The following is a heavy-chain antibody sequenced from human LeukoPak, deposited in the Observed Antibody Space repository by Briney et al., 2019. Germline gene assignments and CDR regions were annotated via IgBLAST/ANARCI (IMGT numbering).Heavy chain of an antibody. CDR2: INPRSGGT. Sequence: GASVKVSCKASGYTFTGYYVHWVRQAPGQGPEWMGRINPRSGGTNYAQKFQGRVTMTRDTSISTAYMDLSSLRSNDTAVYYCARGYDFPDYWGQGTLVTVYS. D-gene: IGHD5-12*01. V-gene: IGHV1-2*06. CDR3: ARGYDFPDY. J-gene: IGHJ4*02. CDR1: GYTFTGYY.